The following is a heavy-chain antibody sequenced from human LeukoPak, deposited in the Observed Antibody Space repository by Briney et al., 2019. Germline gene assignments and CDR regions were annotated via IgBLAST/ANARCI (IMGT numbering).Heavy chain of an antibody. V-gene: IGHV3-74*01. J-gene: IGHJ4*02. CDR1: GFSLSGYW. D-gene: IGHD3-10*01. Sequence: PGGSLRLSCAASGFSLSGYWMHWVRQAPGKGLVWVSRISPEGSGTTYADSVKGRFTISRDNSKNTLYLQMNSLRADDTAVYYCATAGPISGRHNYFDSWGQGTLVTVSS. CDR3: ATAGPISGRHNYFDS. CDR2: ISPEGSGT.